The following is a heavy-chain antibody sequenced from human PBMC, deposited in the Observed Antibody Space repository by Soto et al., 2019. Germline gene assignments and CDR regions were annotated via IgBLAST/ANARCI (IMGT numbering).Heavy chain of an antibody. CDR2: INTYNGNT. CDR1: GYTFTTYG. CDR3: ARDNGAWHDTFDI. V-gene: IGHV1-18*01. D-gene: IGHD4-17*01. Sequence: QVQLVQSGAEVKKPGASVKVSCKASGYTFTTYGISWVRQAPGQGLEWMGLINTYNGNTNYAQILQGRVTMTTDTPTSTAYMGLRSLRSDDTAVYYCARDNGAWHDTFDIWGQGTMVTVSS. J-gene: IGHJ3*02.